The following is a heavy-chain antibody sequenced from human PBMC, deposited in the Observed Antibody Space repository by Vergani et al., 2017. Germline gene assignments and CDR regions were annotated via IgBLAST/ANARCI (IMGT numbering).Heavy chain of an antibody. J-gene: IGHJ4*02. CDR1: GFTFSSYG. Sequence: QVQLVESGGGVVQPGRSLRLSCAASGFTFSSYGMHWVRQAPGKGLEWVAVIWYDGSNKYYADSVKGRFTISRDNSKNTLYLQMNSLRAEDTAVYYCAKVLEVFPLWGQGTLVTVSS. V-gene: IGHV3-33*06. CDR3: AKVLEVFPL. D-gene: IGHD2-8*01. CDR2: IWYDGSNK.